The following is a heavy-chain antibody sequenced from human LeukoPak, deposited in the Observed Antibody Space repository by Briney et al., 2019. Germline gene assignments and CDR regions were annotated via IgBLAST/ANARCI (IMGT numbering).Heavy chain of an antibody. D-gene: IGHD5-12*01. CDR2: IYHSGST. CDR3: ARDRSGIVATISWYFDL. Sequence: SETLSLTCAVSGGSISSSNWWSWVRQPPGKGLEWSGEIYHSGSTNYNPSLKSRVTIPVEKSKNQFSLKLSSVTAADTAVYYCARDRSGIVATISWYFDLWGGGTLVTVSS. V-gene: IGHV4-4*02. CDR1: GGSISSSNW. J-gene: IGHJ2*01.